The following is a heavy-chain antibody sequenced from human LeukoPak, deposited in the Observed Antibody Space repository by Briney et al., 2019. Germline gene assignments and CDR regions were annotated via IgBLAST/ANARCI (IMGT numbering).Heavy chain of an antibody. D-gene: IGHD1-26*01. V-gene: IGHV3-23*01. CDR1: GFTFSSYA. CDR3: AKVPYSGSYYFEN. CDR2: ISSSGGST. J-gene: IGHJ4*02. Sequence: GGSLRLSCAASGFTFSSYAMSWVRQAPGKGLEWVSTISSSGGSTYYADSVKGRFSISRDNSRNTLYLQVNSLRAEDTAVYYCAKVPYSGSYYFENWGQGTLVTVSS.